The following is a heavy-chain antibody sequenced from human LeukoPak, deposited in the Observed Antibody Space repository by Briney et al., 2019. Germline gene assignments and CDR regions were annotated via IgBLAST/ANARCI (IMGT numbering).Heavy chain of an antibody. Sequence: GGSLRPSCAASGFTFSSYAMSWVRQAPGQGLVWVSAISGSGGSTYYADSVKGRFTISRDNSKNTLYLQMNSLRAEDTAVYYWQGELLGFDYWGQGTLVTVSS. J-gene: IGHJ4*02. V-gene: IGHV3-23*01. CDR2: ISGSGGST. D-gene: IGHD1-26*01. CDR3: QGELLGFDY. CDR1: GFTFSSYA.